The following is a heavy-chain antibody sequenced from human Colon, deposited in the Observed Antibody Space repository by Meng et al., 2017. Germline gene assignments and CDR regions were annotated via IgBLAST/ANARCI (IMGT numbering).Heavy chain of an antibody. J-gene: IGHJ4*02. CDR1: GDSVTTTRSS. D-gene: IGHD3-10*01. Sequence: QRQLPESGSRLVNAAQTPSLTCAVSGDSVTTTRSSWSWFRQSPGQGLEWSGNIYGNGYTYYSPSLRRRVTISVDMSNNQFSLNLNSVTAADTAVYFCAKGYRWITYFAYWGQGILVTVSS. V-gene: IGHV4-30-2*06. CDR3: AKGYRWITYFAY. CDR2: IYGNGYT.